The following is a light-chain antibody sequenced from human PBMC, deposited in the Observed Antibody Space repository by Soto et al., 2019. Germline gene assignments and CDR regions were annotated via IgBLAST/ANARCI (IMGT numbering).Light chain of an antibody. CDR2: GAS. J-gene: IGKJ2*01. CDR1: HNVSSTY. V-gene: IGKV3-20*01. CDR3: QQYGSSPPYT. Sequence: EIVLTQSAGSLSLSPGERATLSCRASHNVSSTYLAWYQQKPGQAPRLLIYGASSRATGIPDRFSGSGSGTDFTLTISRLEPEDFAVYYCQQYGSSPPYTFGQGTKLEIK.